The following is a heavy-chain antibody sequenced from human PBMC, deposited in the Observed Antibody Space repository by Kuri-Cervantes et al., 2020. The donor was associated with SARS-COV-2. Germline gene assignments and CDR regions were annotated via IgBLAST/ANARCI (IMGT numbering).Heavy chain of an antibody. J-gene: IGHJ4*02. V-gene: IGHV1-2*04. CDR3: ARGEGVRGLKVPFQWRGAGPLDF. Sequence: ASVKVSCKASGYTFTGYYMHWVRQAPGQGLEWMGWINPNSGGTNYAQKFQGWVAMTRDTSLSTAYMELSRLRSDDTAVYYCARGEGVRGLKVPFQWRGAGPLDFWGQGTLVTVSS. D-gene: IGHD3-10*01. CDR1: GYTFTGYY. CDR2: INPNSGGT.